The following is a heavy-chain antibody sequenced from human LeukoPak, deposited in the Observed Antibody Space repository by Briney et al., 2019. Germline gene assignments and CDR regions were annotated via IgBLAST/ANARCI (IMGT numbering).Heavy chain of an antibody. CDR1: GLTFSSNA. Sequence: GGSLRLSCAPSGLTFSSNAMNWVRQAPGRGLEWLAAVSDIAASFYADSVKCRFTISRDNSKNTFHLQMNSLRAEDTAIYYCARGSFSGWGYFARWGQGTLVTVSS. J-gene: IGHJ4*02. D-gene: IGHD6-19*01. V-gene: IGHV3-23*01. CDR2: VSDIAAS. CDR3: ARGSFSGWGYFAR.